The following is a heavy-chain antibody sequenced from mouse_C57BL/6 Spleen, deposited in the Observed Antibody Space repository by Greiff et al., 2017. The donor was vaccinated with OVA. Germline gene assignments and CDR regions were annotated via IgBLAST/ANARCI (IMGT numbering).Heavy chain of an antibody. CDR3: ARAASGSSYDWYFDV. Sequence: DVKLVESEGGLVQPGSSMKLSCTASGFTFSDYYMAWVRQVPEKGLEWVANINYDGSSTYYLDSLKSRFIISRDNAKNILYLQMSSLKSEDTATYYCARAASGSSYDWYFDVWGTGTTVTVSS. CDR1: GFTFSDYY. D-gene: IGHD1-1*01. CDR2: INYDGSST. J-gene: IGHJ1*03. V-gene: IGHV5-16*01.